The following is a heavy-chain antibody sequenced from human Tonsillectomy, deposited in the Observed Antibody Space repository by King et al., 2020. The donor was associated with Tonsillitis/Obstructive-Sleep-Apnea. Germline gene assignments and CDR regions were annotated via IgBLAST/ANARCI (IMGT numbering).Heavy chain of an antibody. CDR3: ARRSNYYDSSGYYPTAFDI. J-gene: IGHJ3*02. Sequence: QLQESGPGLVKPSETLSLTCTVSGASISSYYWSWIRQPPGKGLEWIGYIYYSGSTNYNPSLKSRVNISVDTSNNQFSLKLNSVTAADTAVYYCARRSNYYDSSGYYPTAFDIWGQGTMVTVSS. V-gene: IGHV4-59*08. CDR1: GASISSYY. D-gene: IGHD3-22*01. CDR2: IYYSGST.